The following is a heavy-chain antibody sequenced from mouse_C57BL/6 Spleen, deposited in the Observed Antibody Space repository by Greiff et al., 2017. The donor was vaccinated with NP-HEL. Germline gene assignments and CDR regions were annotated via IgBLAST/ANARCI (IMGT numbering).Heavy chain of an antibody. D-gene: IGHD1-1*01. V-gene: IGHV5-17*01. J-gene: IGHJ4*01. CDR3: ARLDYGSSDYAMDY. CDR1: GFTFSDYG. CDR2: ISSGSSTI. Sequence: EVQVVESGGGLVKPGGSLKLSCAASGFTFSDYGMHWVRQAPEKGLEWVAYISSGSSTIYYADTVKGRFTISRDNAKNTLFLQMTSLRSEDTAMYYCARLDYGSSDYAMDYWGQGTSVTVSS.